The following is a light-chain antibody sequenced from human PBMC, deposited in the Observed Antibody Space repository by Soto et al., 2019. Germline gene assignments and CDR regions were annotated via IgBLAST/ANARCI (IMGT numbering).Light chain of an antibody. CDR3: QQRSNWPLT. J-gene: IGKJ4*01. V-gene: IGKV3-11*01. CDR1: QSVSSY. Sequence: EIVLTQSPVTMSLSPGERATLSCRASQSVSSYLAWYQQKPGQAPRLLIYDASNRATGIPARFSGSGSGTDFTLTISSLEPEDFADYYCQQRSNWPLTFGGGTKVEIK. CDR2: DAS.